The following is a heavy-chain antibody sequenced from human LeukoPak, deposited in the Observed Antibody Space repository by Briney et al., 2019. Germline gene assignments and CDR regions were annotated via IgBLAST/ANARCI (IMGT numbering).Heavy chain of an antibody. CDR1: GFTLDEYA. Sequence: PGMSLRLSCAASGFTLDEYAMHWVRQAPGKGLEWVSGISWNSVNIGYADSVKGRFTMSRDNAKNSLSLQMNSLRSEDTALYYCAKEDRAYYDILSGSFDSWGQGTLVTVSS. D-gene: IGHD3-9*01. CDR2: ISWNSVNI. CDR3: AKEDRAYYDILSGSFDS. J-gene: IGHJ4*02. V-gene: IGHV3-9*01.